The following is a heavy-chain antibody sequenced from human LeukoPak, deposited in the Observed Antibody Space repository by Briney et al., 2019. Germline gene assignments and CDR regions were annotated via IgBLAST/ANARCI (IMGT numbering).Heavy chain of an antibody. D-gene: IGHD4-17*01. Sequence: PSETLSLTCTVSGGSISSHFWSWLRQPPGKGLEWIAYIYYSGSTDYNPSLKSRVTISVDTSKNQFSLKLSSVTAADTAVYYCARQTMTTADAFDIWGRGTMVTVSS. J-gene: IGHJ3*02. V-gene: IGHV4-59*08. CDR1: GGSISSHF. CDR2: IYYSGST. CDR3: ARQTMTTADAFDI.